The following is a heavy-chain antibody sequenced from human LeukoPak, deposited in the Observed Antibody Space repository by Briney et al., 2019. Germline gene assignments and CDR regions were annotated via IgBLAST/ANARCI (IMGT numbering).Heavy chain of an antibody. D-gene: IGHD3-9*01. V-gene: IGHV1-18*04. CDR3: ARLRYFDWSFDY. CDR1: GYTFTNYY. CDR2: ISAYNGNT. J-gene: IGHJ4*02. Sequence: GASVKVSCKASGYTFTNYYIHWVRQAPGQGLEWMGWISAYNGNTNYAQKLQGRVTMTTDTSTSTAYMELRSLRSDDTAVYYCARLRYFDWSFDYWGQGTLVTVSS.